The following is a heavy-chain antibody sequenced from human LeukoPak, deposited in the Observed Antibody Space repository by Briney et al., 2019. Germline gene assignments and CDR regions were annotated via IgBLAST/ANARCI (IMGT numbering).Heavy chain of an antibody. V-gene: IGHV1-2*06. Sequence: ASVKVSCKASGYTFTGYYMHWVRQAPGQGLEWMGRINPNSGGTNYAQKFQGRVTMTRDTSIRTAYMELSRLRSDDTAVYYCARDRGSSRNYYFDYWGQGTLVTVSS. CDR2: INPNSGGT. J-gene: IGHJ4*02. CDR3: ARDRGSSRNYYFDY. D-gene: IGHD6-13*01. CDR1: GYTFTGYY.